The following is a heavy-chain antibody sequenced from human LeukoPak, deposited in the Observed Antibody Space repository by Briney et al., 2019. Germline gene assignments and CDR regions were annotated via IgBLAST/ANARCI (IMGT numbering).Heavy chain of an antibody. Sequence: ASVKVSCKASGYTFTGYYMHWVRQAPGQGLEWMGWINPNSGGTNYAQKFQGRVTMTRDTSISTAYMELSRLRSDDTAVYYCARAPRVRGVIITSHWFDPWGQGTLVTVSS. V-gene: IGHV1-2*02. CDR3: ARAPRVRGVIITSHWFDP. CDR1: GYTFTGYY. CDR2: INPNSGGT. D-gene: IGHD3-10*01. J-gene: IGHJ5*02.